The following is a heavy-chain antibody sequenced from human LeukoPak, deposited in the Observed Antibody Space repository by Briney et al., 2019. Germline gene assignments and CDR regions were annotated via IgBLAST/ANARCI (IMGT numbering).Heavy chain of an antibody. CDR3: ASSPSIAARYGYYYYMDV. D-gene: IGHD6-6*01. V-gene: IGHV1-69*05. CDR2: IIPIFGTA. Sequence: SVKVSCKASGGTFSSYAISWVRQAPGQGLEWMGGIIPIFGTANYAQKFQGRVTITTDESTSTAYMELSSLRSEDTAVYYCASSPSIAARYGYYYYMDVWGKGATVTVSS. CDR1: GGTFSSYA. J-gene: IGHJ6*03.